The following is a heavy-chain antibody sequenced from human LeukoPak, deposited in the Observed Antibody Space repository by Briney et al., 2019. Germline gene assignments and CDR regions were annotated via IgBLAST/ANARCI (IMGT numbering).Heavy chain of an antibody. J-gene: IGHJ5*02. V-gene: IGHV3-13*01. D-gene: IGHD1-26*01. Sequence: PGRSLRLSCAASGFTFSSYAMHWVRQPTGKGLEWVSSIGPAGDTYYPGSVKGRFTVSRENAKTSLYLQLNSLRAGDTAVYYCARDVSGSYDQWGQGTLVTVSS. CDR3: ARDVSGSYDQ. CDR2: IGPAGDT. CDR1: GFTFSSYA.